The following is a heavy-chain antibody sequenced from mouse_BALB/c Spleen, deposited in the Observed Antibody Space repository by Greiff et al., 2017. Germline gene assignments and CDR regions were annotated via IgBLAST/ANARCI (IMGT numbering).Heavy chain of an antibody. Sequence: QVHVKQSGAELVRPGSSVKISCKASGYAFSSYWMNWVKQRPGQGLEWIGQIYPGDGDTNYNGKFKGKATLTADKSSSTAYMQLSSLTSEDSAVYFCARGGYTAYWGQGTLVTVSA. V-gene: IGHV1-80*01. CDR3: ARGGYTAY. CDR2: IYPGDGDT. CDR1: GYAFSSYW. J-gene: IGHJ3*01.